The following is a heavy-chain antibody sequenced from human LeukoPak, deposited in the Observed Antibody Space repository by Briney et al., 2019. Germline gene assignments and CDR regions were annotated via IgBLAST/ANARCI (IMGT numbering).Heavy chain of an antibody. V-gene: IGHV3-7*02. D-gene: IGHD4-17*01. Sequence: PGGSLRLSCAASGFXFSAYWINWVRQAPGRGLEWVGNIKQDGSEQYYVDSVKGRFTISRDNAKNSLYLQMNSLRAEDTAVYYCAGGEYAGYWGQGTLVTVSS. J-gene: IGHJ4*02. CDR2: IKQDGSEQ. CDR1: GFXFSAYW. CDR3: AGGEYAGY.